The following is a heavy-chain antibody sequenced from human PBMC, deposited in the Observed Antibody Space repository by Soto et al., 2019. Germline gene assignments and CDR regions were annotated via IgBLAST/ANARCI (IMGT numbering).Heavy chain of an antibody. Sequence: QVQLQESGPGLVKPSETLSLTCTVSGGSISSYYWSWIRQPPGKGLEWIGYIYYSGSTNYNPSLKSRVTISVDTSKNQFSLKLSSVTAADTAVYYCARFMAGGAMVSYYFDYWGQGTLVTVSS. J-gene: IGHJ4*02. CDR3: ARFMAGGAMVSYYFDY. D-gene: IGHD5-18*01. V-gene: IGHV4-59*01. CDR2: IYYSGST. CDR1: GGSISSYY.